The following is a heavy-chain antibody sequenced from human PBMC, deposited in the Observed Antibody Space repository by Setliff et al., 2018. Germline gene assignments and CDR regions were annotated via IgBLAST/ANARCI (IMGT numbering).Heavy chain of an antibody. V-gene: IGHV1-69*05. D-gene: IGHD2-21*02. CDR1: GGTFSSYA. J-gene: IGHJ4*02. CDR3: ARVSYCGGDCYLGWADY. CDR2: IIPIFGTA. Sequence: SVKVSCKASGGTFSSYAISWVRQAPGQGLEWMGGIIPIFGTANYAQKFQGRVTITTDESTSTAYMELSSLRSEDTAVYYCARVSYCGGDCYLGWADYWGQGTLVTVS.